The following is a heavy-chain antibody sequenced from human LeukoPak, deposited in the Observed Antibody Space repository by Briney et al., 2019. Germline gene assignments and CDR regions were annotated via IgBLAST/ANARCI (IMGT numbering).Heavy chain of an antibody. CDR3: AREGRSITMVRGVIMNLYWYFDL. V-gene: IGHV3-7*01. CDR1: GFTFSTSW. Sequence: GGSLRLSCAASGFTFSTSWMSWVRQAPGKGLEWVANIRQDGSEEYYADSVKGRFTISRDNAKNSLYLQMNSLRAEDTAVYYCAREGRSITMVRGVIMNLYWYFDLWGRGTLVTVSS. CDR2: IRQDGSEE. J-gene: IGHJ2*01. D-gene: IGHD3-10*01.